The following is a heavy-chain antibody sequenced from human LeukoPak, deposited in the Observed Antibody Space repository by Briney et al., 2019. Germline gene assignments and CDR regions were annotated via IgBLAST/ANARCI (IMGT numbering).Heavy chain of an antibody. CDR1: GFTLSSYA. CDR3: AKAPVTTCSGAYCYPFDY. J-gene: IGHJ4*02. V-gene: IGHV3-23*01. Sequence: PGQSLTLSCAASGFTLSSYAMSWVRQGPGKGLEWVSAISVSGNTYHADSVKGRFTISRDSSKNTRYLEMNSLRAEDAAVYYCAKAPVTTCSGAYCYPFDYWGQGTLVTVSS. D-gene: IGHD2-15*01. CDR2: ISVSGNT.